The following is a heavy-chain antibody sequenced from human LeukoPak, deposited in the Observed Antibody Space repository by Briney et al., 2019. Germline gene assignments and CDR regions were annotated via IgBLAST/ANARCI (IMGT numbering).Heavy chain of an antibody. CDR3: AFPVREPQL. D-gene: IGHD3-10*01. Sequence: PGGSLRLSCTVSGFPFSTYYMGWLRQTAGKGLEWVAMIGNDGSDKYYVGSLKGRSTISRDNAKNSLFLQMSSLTAEDTALYYCAFPVREPQLWGRGTLVTVSS. CDR2: IGNDGSDK. V-gene: IGHV3-7*01. CDR1: GFPFSTYY. J-gene: IGHJ1*01.